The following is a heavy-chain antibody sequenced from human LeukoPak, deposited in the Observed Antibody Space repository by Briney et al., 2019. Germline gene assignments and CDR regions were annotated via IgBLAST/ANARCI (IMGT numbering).Heavy chain of an antibody. J-gene: IGHJ3*02. V-gene: IGHV3-21*04. D-gene: IGHD3-22*01. CDR3: AKPDSPGARITMIVADAFDI. Sequence: GGSLRLSCAASGFTFSSYSMNWVRQAPGKGLEWVSPISSSSSYIYYADSVKGRFTISRDNAKNSLYLQMNSLRAEDTAVYYCAKPDSPGARITMIVADAFDIWGQGTMVTVSS. CDR2: ISSSSSYI. CDR1: GFTFSSYS.